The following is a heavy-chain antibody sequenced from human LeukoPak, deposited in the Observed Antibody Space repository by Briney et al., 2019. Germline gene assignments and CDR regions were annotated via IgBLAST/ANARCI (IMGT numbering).Heavy chain of an antibody. CDR1: GAPMCSYY. Sequence: SETLSLMCTVSGAPMCSYYWSWIRDPRGKGLESIGCIFSSGRTNYNPSIKSRVTISVDTSKNQLSLKFTSVTAADTALYHCVRFQPNTGEWAFDIWGQGTMVRVSS. J-gene: IGHJ3*02. CDR3: VRFQPNTGEWAFDI. V-gene: IGHV4-59*01. D-gene: IGHD1-1*01. CDR2: IFSSGRT.